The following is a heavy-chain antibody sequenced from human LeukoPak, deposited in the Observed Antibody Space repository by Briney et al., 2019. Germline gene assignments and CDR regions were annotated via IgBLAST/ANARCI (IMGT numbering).Heavy chain of an antibody. V-gene: IGHV4-59*04. Sequence: SETLSLTCTVSGGSISSYYWSWIRQPPGKGLEWIGSIYYSGSTYYNPSLKSRVTISVDTSKNQFSLKLSSVTAADTAVYYCARQGGLNGWELLREYYFDYWGQGTLVTVSS. CDR1: GGSISSYY. J-gene: IGHJ4*02. D-gene: IGHD1-26*01. CDR3: ARQGGLNGWELLREYYFDY. CDR2: IYYSGST.